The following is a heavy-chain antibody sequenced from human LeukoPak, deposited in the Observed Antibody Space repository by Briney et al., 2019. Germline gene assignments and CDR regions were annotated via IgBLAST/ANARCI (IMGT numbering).Heavy chain of an antibody. Sequence: SGPALVKPTQTLTLTCTFSEFSLSTSGMCVSWIRQPSGKALEWLARIDWDNDKYYSTSLKTRLTISKDTSKNQVVLTMTNMDPEDTATYYCARDLRRVGFHSLDSWGQGTLVTVSS. V-gene: IGHV2-70*11. CDR1: EFSLSTSGMC. CDR3: ARDLRRVGFHSLDS. CDR2: IDWDNDK. D-gene: IGHD5-24*01. J-gene: IGHJ4*02.